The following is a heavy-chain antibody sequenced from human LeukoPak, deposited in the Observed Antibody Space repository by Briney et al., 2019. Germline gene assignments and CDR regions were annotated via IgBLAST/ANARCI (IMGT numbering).Heavy chain of an antibody. CDR3: AKGVSEWGILGN. D-gene: IGHD7-27*01. CDR2: TRPDKDDK. Sequence: TGGSLRLSCTMSGFRSSNYGLYWVRQAPDKGLEWVAFTRPDKDDKYYSDSVRGRFTISRDNPKNTLYLQMNSLRVEDTALYFWAKGVSEWGILGNWGQGTLVTVSS. V-gene: IGHV3-30*02. J-gene: IGHJ4*02. CDR1: GFRSSNYG.